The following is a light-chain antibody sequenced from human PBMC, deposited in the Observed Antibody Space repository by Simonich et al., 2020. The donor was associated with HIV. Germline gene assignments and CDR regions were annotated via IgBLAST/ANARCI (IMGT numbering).Light chain of an antibody. CDR2: WAT. J-gene: IGKJ1*01. V-gene: IGKV4-1*01. Sequence: DIVMTQSPDSLAVSLGERATINCRSSQSVLYSSNHKNYLAWYQQKPGQPPKLLIYWATTRDTGGPDRFSGSESGTDFTLTISSLQAEDVAVYYCQQYYSTPWTFGQGTKVEIK. CDR3: QQYYSTPWT. CDR1: QSVLYSSNHKNY.